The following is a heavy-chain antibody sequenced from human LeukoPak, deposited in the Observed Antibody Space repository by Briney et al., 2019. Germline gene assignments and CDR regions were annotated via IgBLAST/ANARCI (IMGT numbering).Heavy chain of an antibody. D-gene: IGHD3-22*01. CDR3: ARGSGYTNWFYP. J-gene: IGHJ5*02. Sequence: SETLSLTCTVSGGSISSYYWSWIRQPQGKGLEWIGYIYYSGSTNYNPSLKSRVTISVDTSKNQFSLKLSSVTAADTAVYYCARGSGYTNWFYPWGQGTLVTVSS. CDR2: IYYSGST. V-gene: IGHV4-59*01. CDR1: GGSISSYY.